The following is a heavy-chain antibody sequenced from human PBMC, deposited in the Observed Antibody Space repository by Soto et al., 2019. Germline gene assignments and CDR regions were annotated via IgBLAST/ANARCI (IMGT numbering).Heavy chain of an antibody. D-gene: IGHD1-26*01. V-gene: IGHV4-34*01. CDR1: GGSFSGYY. Sequence: QVQLQQWGAGLLKPSETLSLTCAVYGGSFSGYYWSWIRQPPGKGLEWIGEINHSGSTNYNPSLKSRVTISVDTSKNQFSLKLSSVTAADTAVYYCARVKYWDGVVDYWGQGTLVTVSS. CDR2: INHSGST. CDR3: ARVKYWDGVVDY. J-gene: IGHJ4*02.